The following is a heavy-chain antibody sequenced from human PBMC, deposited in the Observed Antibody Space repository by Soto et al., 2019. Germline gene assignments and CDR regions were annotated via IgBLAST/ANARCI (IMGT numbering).Heavy chain of an antibody. CDR1: DGSISSYY. D-gene: IGHD4-17*01. Sequence: PSETLSLTCTVADGSISSYYWSWIRQPPGKGLEWIGYIYYSGSTNYNPSLKSRVTISVDTSKNQFSLKLSSVTAADTAVYYCARRKAVYGDYVDFDYWGQGTLVTVSS. J-gene: IGHJ4*02. CDR2: IYYSGST. V-gene: IGHV4-59*08. CDR3: ARRKAVYGDYVDFDY.